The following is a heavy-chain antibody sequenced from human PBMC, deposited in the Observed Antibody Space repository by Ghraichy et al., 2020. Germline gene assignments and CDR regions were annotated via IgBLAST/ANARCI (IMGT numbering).Heavy chain of an antibody. CDR3: AKTTSHYYYGMDV. CDR2: ISGSGGST. V-gene: IGHV3-23*01. Sequence: GGSLRLSCAASGFTFSSYAMSWVRQAPGKGLEWVSAISGSGGSTYYADSVKGRFTISRDNSKNTLYLQMNSLRAEDTAVHYCAKTTSHYYYGMDVWGQGTTVTVSS. J-gene: IGHJ6*02. CDR1: GFTFSSYA. D-gene: IGHD2/OR15-2a*01.